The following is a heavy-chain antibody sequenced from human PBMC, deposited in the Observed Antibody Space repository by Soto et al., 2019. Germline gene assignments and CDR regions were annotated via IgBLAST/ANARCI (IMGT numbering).Heavy chain of an antibody. CDR1: GFTFSSYA. D-gene: IGHD3-22*01. J-gene: IGHJ6*02. V-gene: IGHV3-23*01. CDR3: AKDPSSGYYYDSSGPRYGMDV. CDR2: ISGSGGST. Sequence: GGSLRLSCAASGFTFSSYAMSWVRQAPGKGLEWVSAISGSGGSTYYADSVKGRFTISRDNSKNTLYLQMNSLRAEDTAVYYCAKDPSSGYYYDSSGPRYGMDVWGQGTTVTVSS.